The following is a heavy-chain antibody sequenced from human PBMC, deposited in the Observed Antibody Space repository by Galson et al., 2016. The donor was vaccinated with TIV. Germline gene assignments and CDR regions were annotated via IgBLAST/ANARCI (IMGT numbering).Heavy chain of an antibody. Sequence: SVKVSCKASGYSFSRHALNWVRQAPGQGLEWMGWINTNTGNPMYAQGFTGRFVFSLDTSVSTAYLQISSLKAEDTAVYYCARDRYCSSVSCSFDNNWFDPWGKGTLVTVS. CDR1: GYSFSRHA. V-gene: IGHV7-4-1*02. D-gene: IGHD2-2*01. CDR3: ARDRYCSSVSCSFDNNWFDP. CDR2: INTNTGNP. J-gene: IGHJ5*02.